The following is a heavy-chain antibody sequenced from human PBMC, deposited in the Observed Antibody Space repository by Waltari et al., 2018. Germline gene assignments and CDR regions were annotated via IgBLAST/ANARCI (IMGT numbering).Heavy chain of an antibody. CDR2: ISWNSGSI. CDR1: GFTFDDYA. J-gene: IGHJ4*02. Sequence: EVQLVESGGGLVQPGRSLRLSCAASGFTFDDYAMHWVRQAPGKGLEVVSGISWNSGSIGYADSVKGRFTISRDNAKNSLYLQMNSLRAEDTALYYCAKDMCSSTSCYVGFDYWGQGTLVTVSS. D-gene: IGHD2-2*01. V-gene: IGHV3-9*01. CDR3: AKDMCSSTSCYVGFDY.